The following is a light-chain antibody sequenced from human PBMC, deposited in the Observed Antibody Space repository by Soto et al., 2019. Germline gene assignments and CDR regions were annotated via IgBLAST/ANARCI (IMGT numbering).Light chain of an antibody. J-gene: IGKJ4*01. CDR1: QSITSY. CDR2: AAC. V-gene: IGKV1-39*01. CDR3: LQNHSTPLT. Sequence: DIPMTQSPSSLSASVGDRVTITCRASQSITSYLNCYQLKPGKAPKLLIYAACSFQSGVPSRLSGAGTGTTFTFTVSSLRPKEVETYFCLQNHSTPLTVGGVTKVAI.